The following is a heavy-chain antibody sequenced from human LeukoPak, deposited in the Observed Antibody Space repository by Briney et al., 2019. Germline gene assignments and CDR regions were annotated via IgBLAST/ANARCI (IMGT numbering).Heavy chain of an antibody. D-gene: IGHD3-22*01. J-gene: IGHJ4*02. CDR1: GGTFISYA. V-gene: IGHV1-69*05. CDR2: IIPIFGTA. CDR3: ARVSRRSYYDSSGLEYGPDY. Sequence: ASVKVSCKASGGTFISYAISWVRQAPGQGLEWMGGIIPIFGTANYAQKFQGRVTMTRKTSISTAYMELSSLRSEDTAVYYCARVSRRSYYDSSGLEYGPDYWGQGTQVTVSS.